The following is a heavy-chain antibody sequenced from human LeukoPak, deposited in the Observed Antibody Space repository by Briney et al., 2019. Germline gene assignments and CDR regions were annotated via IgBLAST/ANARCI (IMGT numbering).Heavy chain of an antibody. J-gene: IGHJ4*02. CDR3: ARGGNAWSPYFDH. Sequence: KPSETLSLTCIVSGASVSSGSYYWGWIRQPPGKGLEYIGYVYYDGGTNYNPSLKSRVTISIETSKNQFSLRLNSVTTADTAVYYCARGGNAWSPYFDHWGQGTLVAVSP. CDR1: GASVSSGSYY. D-gene: IGHD2-2*01. CDR2: VYYDGGT. V-gene: IGHV4-61*01.